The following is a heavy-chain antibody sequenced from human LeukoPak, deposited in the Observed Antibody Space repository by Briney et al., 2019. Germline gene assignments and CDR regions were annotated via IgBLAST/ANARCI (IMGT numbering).Heavy chain of an antibody. CDR1: GFTFSSHN. V-gene: IGHV3-21*01. J-gene: IGHJ4*02. Sequence: GGSLRLSCAASGFTFSSHNMNWVRQAPGKGLEWVSSISSSSTYIYYADSVKGRFTISRDDAKNSLFLQMISLRAEDTAVYYCARQPLVGPTTFDYWGQGTLVTVSS. CDR3: ARQPLVGPTTFDY. CDR2: ISSSSTYI. D-gene: IGHD1-26*01.